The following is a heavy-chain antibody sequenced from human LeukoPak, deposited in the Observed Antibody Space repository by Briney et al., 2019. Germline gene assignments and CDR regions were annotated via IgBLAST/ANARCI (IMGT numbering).Heavy chain of an antibody. Sequence: GGSLRLSCAASGFTFSSYAMHWVRQAPGKGLEWVAVISYDGSNKYYADSVKGRFTISRDNSKNTLYLQMNSLRAEDTAVYYCARPPTYHDFWSGYYFDYWGQGTLVTVSS. CDR2: ISYDGSNK. D-gene: IGHD3-3*01. J-gene: IGHJ4*02. V-gene: IGHV3-30-3*01. CDR1: GFTFSSYA. CDR3: ARPPTYHDFWSGYYFDY.